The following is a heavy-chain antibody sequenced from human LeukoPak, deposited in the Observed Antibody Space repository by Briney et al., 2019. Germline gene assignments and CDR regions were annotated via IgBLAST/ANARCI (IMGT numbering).Heavy chain of an antibody. CDR2: IYYSGST. CDR3: ARWFAAVRYFDY. J-gene: IGHJ4*02. D-gene: IGHD6-25*01. Sequence: NPSETLSLTCTVSGYSISDGFYWDWIRQTPGKGLEWIGYIYYSGSTNYNPSLKSRVTISVDTSKNQFSLKLSSVTAADTAVYYCARWFAAVRYFDYWGQGTLVTVSS. CDR1: GYSISDGFY. V-gene: IGHV4-61*08.